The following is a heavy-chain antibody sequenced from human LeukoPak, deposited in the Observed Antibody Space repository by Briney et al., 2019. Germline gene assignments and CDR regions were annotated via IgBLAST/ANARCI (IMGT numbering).Heavy chain of an antibody. J-gene: IGHJ5*02. CDR2: IYYSGST. Sequence: SQTLSLTCTVSGGSISSGGYYWSWIRQHPGKGLEWIGYIYYSGSTYYNPSLKSRVTISVDTSKNQFSLKLSSVTAADTAVYYCARGASLVVVVPAATWFDPWGQGTLVTVSS. CDR3: ARGASLVVVVPAATWFDP. CDR1: GGSISSGGYY. V-gene: IGHV4-30-4*08. D-gene: IGHD2-2*01.